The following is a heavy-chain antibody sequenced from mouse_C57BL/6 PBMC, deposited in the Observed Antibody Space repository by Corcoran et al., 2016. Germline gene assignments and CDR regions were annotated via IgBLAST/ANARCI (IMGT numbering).Heavy chain of an antibody. CDR3: SSGADDYGSLAWVDY. V-gene: IGHV3-6*01. J-gene: IGHJ3*01. D-gene: IGHD1-1*01. CDR1: GYSITSGYY. Sequence: DVQLQESGPGLVKPSQSLSLTCSVTGYSITSGYYWDWIRQFPGNKLEWMGYISYDGSNNYNPSLKNRISITRDTAKNQFFLKLNSVTTEDTATYYFSSGADDYGSLAWVDYCGQGTLVTVSA. CDR2: ISYDGSN.